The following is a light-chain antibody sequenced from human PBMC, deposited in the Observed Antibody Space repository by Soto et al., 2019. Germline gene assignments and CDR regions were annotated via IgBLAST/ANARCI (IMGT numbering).Light chain of an antibody. V-gene: IGKV3-11*01. J-gene: IGKJ5*01. Sequence: VVLTQSPATLSLSPGDTATLSCGASQCVSSSLAWYQQKPGQAPRLLIYDTSSRATGSPARFSGSGSGTDFTLTISSLEPEDFAVYYCHHRGNGITFGQGTRLEIK. CDR1: QCVSSS. CDR2: DTS. CDR3: HHRGNGIT.